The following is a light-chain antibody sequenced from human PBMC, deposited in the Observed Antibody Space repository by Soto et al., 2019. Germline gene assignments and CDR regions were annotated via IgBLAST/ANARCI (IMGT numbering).Light chain of an antibody. Sequence: EIVMTQSPATLSVSPGERATLSCRASQSVSSNLAWYQQKPGQAPRLLIYGASTRATGIPARISGSGSGTEFTLTISSRQSEDFAVYYCQQYNNWPPTFGQGTKVEL. CDR1: QSVSSN. J-gene: IGKJ1*01. CDR3: QQYNNWPPT. V-gene: IGKV3-15*01. CDR2: GAS.